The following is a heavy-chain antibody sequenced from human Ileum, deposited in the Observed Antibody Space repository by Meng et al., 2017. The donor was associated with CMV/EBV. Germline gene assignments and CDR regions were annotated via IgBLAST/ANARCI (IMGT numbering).Heavy chain of an antibody. CDR3: VHRGDVDSTDYLDF. Sequence: ITLKDSHPKPVKPTQTLTLTCTFSGYPLSTNGVGVGWIRQPPGKALEWLALIYWDDDKRYSPSLKSRLTLTKDTSKSQVVLTMTNMDPVDTATYFCVHRGDVDSTDYLDFWGQGTLVTVSS. J-gene: IGHJ4*02. V-gene: IGHV2-5*02. CDR2: IYWDDDK. D-gene: IGHD3-22*01. CDR1: GYPLSTNGVG.